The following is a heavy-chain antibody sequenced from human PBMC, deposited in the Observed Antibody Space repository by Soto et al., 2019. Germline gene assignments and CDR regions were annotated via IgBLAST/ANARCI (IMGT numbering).Heavy chain of an antibody. V-gene: IGHV1-3*01. CDR2: INAGNGNT. CDR3: ARADRGSYYRWFDP. Sequence: GASVKVSCKASGDTFTSYAMHWVRQAPGQRLEWMGWINAGNGNTKYSQKFQGRVTITRDTSASTAYMELSSLRSEDTAVYYCARADRGSYYRWFDPWGQGTLVTVSS. CDR1: GDTFTSYA. D-gene: IGHD1-26*01. J-gene: IGHJ5*02.